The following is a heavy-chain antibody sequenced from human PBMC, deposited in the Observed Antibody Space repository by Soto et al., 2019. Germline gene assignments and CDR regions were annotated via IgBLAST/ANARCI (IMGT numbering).Heavy chain of an antibody. CDR2: IYYSGST. V-gene: IGHV4-31*03. CDR1: GGSISSGGYY. J-gene: IGHJ4*02. CDR3: ARGDCSSTSCRNIPIFDY. Sequence: NPSETLSLTCTVSGGSISSGGYYWSWIRQHPGKGLEWIGYIYYSGSTYYNPSLKSRVTISVDTSKNQFSLKLSSVTAADTAVYYCARGDCSSTSCRNIPIFDYWGQGTLVTVSS. D-gene: IGHD2-2*01.